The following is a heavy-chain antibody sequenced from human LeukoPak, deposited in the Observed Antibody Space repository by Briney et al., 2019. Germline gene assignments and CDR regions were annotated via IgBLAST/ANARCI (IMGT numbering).Heavy chain of an antibody. CDR3: ARDPPFSGFDY. CDR1: GYTFTGYY. V-gene: IGHV1-2*02. Sequence: ASVKVSCKASGYTFTGYYMHCVRQGPGQGLEWMGWINPNSGGTNHAQKFQGRVTMTRDTSISTAYMELSSLRSEDTAVYYCARDPPFSGFDYWGQGTLVTVSS. CDR2: INPNSGGT. J-gene: IGHJ4*02. D-gene: IGHD3-10*01.